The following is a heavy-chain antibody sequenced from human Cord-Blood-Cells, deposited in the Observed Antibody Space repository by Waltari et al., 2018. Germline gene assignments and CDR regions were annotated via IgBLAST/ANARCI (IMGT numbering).Heavy chain of an antibody. J-gene: IGHJ4*02. D-gene: IGHD6-6*01. Sequence: QVQLVESGGGVVQPGRSLRLSCAASGFTFSSYGMHWVRQAPGKGVEWVAVISNDGSNKYYADSGKGRFTISRDNSKNTLYLQMNSLRAEDTAVYYCAKDGGGKLVDYWGQGTLVTVSS. CDR3: AKDGGGKLVDY. V-gene: IGHV3-30*18. CDR1: GFTFSSYG. CDR2: ISNDGSNK.